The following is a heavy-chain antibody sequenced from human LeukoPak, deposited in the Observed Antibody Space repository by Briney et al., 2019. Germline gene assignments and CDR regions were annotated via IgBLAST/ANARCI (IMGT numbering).Heavy chain of an antibody. D-gene: IGHD3-3*02. CDR3: ARRLAKIYYYGMDV. V-gene: IGHV4-59*08. CDR1: VGSISSYY. CDR2: IYYSGST. Sequence: PSETLSLTCTVSVGSISSYYWSWIRQPPGKGLEGIGYIYYSGSTNYNPSLKSRVTISVDTSKNQFSLKLSSVTAADTAVYYCARRLAKIYYYGMDVWGQGTTVTVSS. J-gene: IGHJ6*02.